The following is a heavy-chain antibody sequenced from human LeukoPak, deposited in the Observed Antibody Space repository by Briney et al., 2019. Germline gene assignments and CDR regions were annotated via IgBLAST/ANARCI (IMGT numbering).Heavy chain of an antibody. CDR2: INSGGTT. CDR1: GFTVSSNF. CDR3: ARYARSD. J-gene: IGHJ4*02. Sequence: GGSLRLSCAASGFTVSSNFMSWVRQAPGKGLEWVSVINSGGTTYYADSVKGRFTISRDNSKNTLYLQMDSLRAEDTAVYYCARYARSDWGQGTLVTVSS. V-gene: IGHV3-66*01.